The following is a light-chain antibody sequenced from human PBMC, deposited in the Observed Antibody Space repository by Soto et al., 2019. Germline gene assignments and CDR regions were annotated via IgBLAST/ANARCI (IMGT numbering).Light chain of an antibody. CDR3: QQSYSTPVT. Sequence: DIQMTQSRSSLSASVGDRVTITCRASQSISSYLNWYQQKPGKAPKLLIYAAPSLQSGVPSRFSGSGSGTDFTLTISSPQPEDFATYYCQQSYSTPVTFGQGTTGDIK. CDR2: AAP. J-gene: IGKJ1*01. CDR1: QSISSY. V-gene: IGKV1-39*01.